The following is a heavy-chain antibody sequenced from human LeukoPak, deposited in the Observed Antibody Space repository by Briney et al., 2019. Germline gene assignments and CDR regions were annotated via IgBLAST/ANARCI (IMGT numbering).Heavy chain of an antibody. V-gene: IGHV3-64*01. J-gene: IGHJ6*03. Sequence: GGSLRLSCAASGFTFSSYAMHWVRQAPGKGLEYVSAISSNGGSTYYANSVKGRFTISRDNSKNTLYLQMGSLRAEDMAVYYCARVAYNWNALALYYMDVWGKGTTVTVSS. CDR3: ARVAYNWNALALYYMDV. D-gene: IGHD1-20*01. CDR1: GFTFSSYA. CDR2: ISSNGGST.